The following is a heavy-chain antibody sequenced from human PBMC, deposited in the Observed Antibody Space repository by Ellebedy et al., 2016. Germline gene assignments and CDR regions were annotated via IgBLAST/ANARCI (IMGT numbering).Heavy chain of an antibody. D-gene: IGHD3-16*01. CDR3: AHRRTYALLGYFDY. V-gene: IGHV2-5*02. CDR2: ISWGGDE. CDR1: GFSLTTSAEG. J-gene: IGHJ4*02. Sequence: SGPTLVXPTQTLTLTCTISGFSLTTSAEGVGWIRQPPGKALEWLALISWGGDERYSPSLKNRVTITRDTSKNQVVLTMTNLDPVDTATYYCAHRRTYALLGYFDYWGQGTLVTVSS.